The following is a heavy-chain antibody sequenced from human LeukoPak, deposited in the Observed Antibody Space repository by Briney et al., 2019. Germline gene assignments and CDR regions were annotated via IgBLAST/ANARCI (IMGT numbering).Heavy chain of an antibody. CDR3: ARTSASYYYYMDV. D-gene: IGHD3-3*01. CDR2: VYFTGTT. CDR1: GGSISSCF. Sequence: PSETLSLTCSVSGGSISSCFWSWIRQPPGKGLEWIGYVYFTGTTNYNPSLKSRVTISIDKSRKQLSLKLNSVTTADTAVYYCARTSASYYYYMDVWGNGTTVTISS. V-gene: IGHV4-59*01. J-gene: IGHJ6*03.